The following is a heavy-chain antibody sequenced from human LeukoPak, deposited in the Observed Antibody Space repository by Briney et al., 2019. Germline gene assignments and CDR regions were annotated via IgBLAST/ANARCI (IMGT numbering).Heavy chain of an antibody. J-gene: IGHJ1*01. CDR1: GGTFNNYA. CDR3: ASGTYYYDSGGYYEYFQQ. CDR2: IIPLLEIA. Sequence: SVKVSCKASGGTFNNYAVSWVRQAPGQGPEWVGRIIPLLEIANYAQNFQGRVTITADKSTSTVYMELSSLRSEDTAVYYCASGTYYYDSGGYYEYFQQWGQGTLVTVSS. V-gene: IGHV1-69*04. D-gene: IGHD3-22*01.